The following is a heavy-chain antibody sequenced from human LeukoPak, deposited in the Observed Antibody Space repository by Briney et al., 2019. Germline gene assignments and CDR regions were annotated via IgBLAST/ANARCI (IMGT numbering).Heavy chain of an antibody. CDR2: IRYDGSNK. Sequence: GGPLRLSCAASGFTFSSYGMHWVRQAPGKGLEWVAFIRYDGSNKYYTDSVKGRFTISRDNSKNTLYLQMNSLRAEDTAVYYCARRSYYDLDYFDYWGQGTLVTVSS. V-gene: IGHV3-33*08. D-gene: IGHD1-26*01. CDR1: GFTFSSYG. J-gene: IGHJ4*02. CDR3: ARRSYYDLDYFDY.